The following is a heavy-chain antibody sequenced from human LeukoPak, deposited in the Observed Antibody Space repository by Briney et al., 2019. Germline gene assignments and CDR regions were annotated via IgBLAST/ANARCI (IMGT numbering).Heavy chain of an antibody. J-gene: IGHJ4*02. V-gene: IGHV3-30*02. CDR3: ARDEVGSGYLDY. D-gene: IGHD3-22*01. CDR1: GFTFSSYG. Sequence: PGGSLRLSCAASGFTFSSYGMHWVRQAPGKGLEWVAFIRYDGSNKYYADSVKGRFTISRDNSKNTLYLQMNSLRAEDTAVYYCARDEVGSGYLDYWGQGTLVTVSS. CDR2: IRYDGSNK.